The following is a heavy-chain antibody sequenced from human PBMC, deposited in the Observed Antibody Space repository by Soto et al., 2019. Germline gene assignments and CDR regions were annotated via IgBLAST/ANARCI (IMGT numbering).Heavy chain of an antibody. CDR2: IYHGGST. J-gene: IGHJ4*02. V-gene: IGHV4-30-2*06. Sequence: QLQLQESGSGLVRPSQTLSLSCGVSGGSISSGGYSWNWIRQSPGKGLEWIGYIYHGGSTYSNPSLERRVPLAVETSKNQFSLRLSSVIAADTAVYYCARDRRSLYHDGSGLDYWGQGILVTVSS. D-gene: IGHD3-22*01. CDR1: GGSISSGGYS. CDR3: ARDRRSLYHDGSGLDY.